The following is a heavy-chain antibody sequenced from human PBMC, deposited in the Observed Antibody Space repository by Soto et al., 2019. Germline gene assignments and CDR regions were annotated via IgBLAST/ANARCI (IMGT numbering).Heavy chain of an antibody. CDR2: ISYDGSNK. Sequence: GGSLRLSCAASGFTFSSYGMHWVRQAPGKGLEWVAVISYDGSNKYYADSVKGRFTISRDNSWNTLYLQMDSLRPEDTSVYYCAKDWGSSGWFNWFDPWGQGTLVTVSS. V-gene: IGHV3-30*18. CDR3: AKDWGSSGWFNWFDP. J-gene: IGHJ5*02. D-gene: IGHD6-19*01. CDR1: GFTFSSYG.